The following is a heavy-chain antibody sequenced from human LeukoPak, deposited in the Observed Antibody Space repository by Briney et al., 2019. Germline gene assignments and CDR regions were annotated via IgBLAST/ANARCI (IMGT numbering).Heavy chain of an antibody. J-gene: IGHJ4*02. CDR2: ISNNGST. D-gene: IGHD5-12*01. CDR1: GFTVSSNY. V-gene: IGHV3-53*01. Sequence: GGSLRLSCAASGFTVSSNYMSWVRQAPGKGLEWVSVISNNGSTYYADSVKGRFTISRDHSKNTLYLQLNSLRAEDTAVYYCARDYSGYPLDYWGQGTLVTVSS. CDR3: ARDYSGYPLDY.